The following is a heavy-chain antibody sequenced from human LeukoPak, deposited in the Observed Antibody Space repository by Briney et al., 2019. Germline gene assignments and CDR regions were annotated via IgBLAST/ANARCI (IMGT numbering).Heavy chain of an antibody. V-gene: IGHV1-8*01. CDR1: GYTFTSYD. J-gene: IGHJ3*02. Sequence: ASVKVSCKASGYTFTSYDINWVRQATGQGLEWMGWMNPNSGNTGYAQKFQGRVTMTRNTSISTAYMELSSLRSEDTAVYYCARGSYSSGWYFLGDSYAFDIWGQGTMVTVSS. D-gene: IGHD6-19*01. CDR2: MNPNSGNT. CDR3: ARGSYSSGWYFLGDSYAFDI.